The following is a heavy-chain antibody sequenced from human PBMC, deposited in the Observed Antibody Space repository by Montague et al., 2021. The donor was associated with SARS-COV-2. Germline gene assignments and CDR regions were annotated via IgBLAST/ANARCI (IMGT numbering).Heavy chain of an antibody. Sequence: SETLSLTCAVSGDSMSSNNWWTLVRQSPGKGLEWIGEIHHIVGTNYNPSLKSRVSISVDKSRNQFSLNLNSVTAADTAFYYCATVFGGCSASSCYLYNWGRGTLVTVSS. CDR3: ATVFGGCSASSCYLYN. D-gene: IGHD2-2*01. J-gene: IGHJ4*02. CDR1: GDSMSSNNW. V-gene: IGHV4-4*02. CDR2: IHHIVGT.